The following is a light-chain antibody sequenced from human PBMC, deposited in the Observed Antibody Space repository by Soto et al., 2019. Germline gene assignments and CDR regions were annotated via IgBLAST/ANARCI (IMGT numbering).Light chain of an antibody. Sequence: QSVLSQPPSASGTPGQRVTISCSGSSSNIGSNTVNWYQQLPGTAPKLLISSNNQRPSGVPDRFSGSKSGTSASLAISGLQSEDEADYYCAAWDDSLNGYVFGTGTKVTV. CDR1: SSNIGSNT. CDR3: AAWDDSLNGYV. V-gene: IGLV1-44*01. J-gene: IGLJ1*01. CDR2: SNN.